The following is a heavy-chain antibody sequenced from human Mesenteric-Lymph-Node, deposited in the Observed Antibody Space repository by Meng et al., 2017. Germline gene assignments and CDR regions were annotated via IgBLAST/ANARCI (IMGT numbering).Heavy chain of an antibody. CDR1: GFTFSEYY. J-gene: IGHJ5*02. Sequence: HGHVVESGGGLVKAGGSLRPSFQVSGFTFSEYYMTWIRQPPGQGLAWLASVSPTSGSLYFADSVKGRFSISRDNAKNSVSLQMTRLRVEDTAVYYCARDHGSLNWFDPWGQGTLVTVSS. D-gene: IGHD6-25*01. V-gene: IGHV3-11*04. CDR3: ARDHGSLNWFDP. CDR2: VSPTSGSL.